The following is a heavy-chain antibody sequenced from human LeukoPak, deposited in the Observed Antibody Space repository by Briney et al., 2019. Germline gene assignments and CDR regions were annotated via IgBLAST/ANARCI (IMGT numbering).Heavy chain of an antibody. CDR1: GFNLNGYW. CDR2: INSDGSTT. Sequence: GGSLGLSCAAPGFNLNGYWMHWVRQAPGKGLVWVSRINSDGSTTSYADSVKGRFTISRDDSKNTLYLQMNSLRAEDTAVYFCARVATGSYDWFDPWGQGTLVTVSS. D-gene: IGHD3-10*01. CDR3: ARVATGSYDWFDP. V-gene: IGHV3-74*01. J-gene: IGHJ5*02.